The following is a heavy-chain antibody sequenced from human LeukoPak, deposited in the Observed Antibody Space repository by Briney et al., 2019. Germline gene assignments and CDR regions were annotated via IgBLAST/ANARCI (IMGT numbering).Heavy chain of an antibody. V-gene: IGHV1-18*01. CDR1: GYTFTSYG. CDR2: ISANNGNT. CDR3: ARDLLAMIPSFSAEY. J-gene: IGHJ4*02. Sequence: ASVKVSCKASGYTFTSYGISCVRQAPGQGLEWMGWISANNGNTIYAQKLQGRVTMTTDTSTSTAYMELRSLRSDDTAVYYCARDLLAMIPSFSAEYWGQGTLVTVSS. D-gene: IGHD5-12*01.